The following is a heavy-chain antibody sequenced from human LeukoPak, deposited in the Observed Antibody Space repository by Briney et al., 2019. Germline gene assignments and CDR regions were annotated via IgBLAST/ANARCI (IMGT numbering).Heavy chain of an antibody. D-gene: IGHD3-10*01. J-gene: IGHJ3*01. CDR1: GFNFSSYA. CDR2: ISDGGDDK. Sequence: GGSLRLSCAASGFNFSSYAMHWVRQAPGKGRDWAAVISDGGDDKFYTDSVKGRFSISRDNSKNTLYLQMNSLRAEDTAAYHCASDLASGDVDDSFDVWGQGTMVTVSS. V-gene: IGHV3-30*10. CDR3: ASDLASGDVDDSFDV.